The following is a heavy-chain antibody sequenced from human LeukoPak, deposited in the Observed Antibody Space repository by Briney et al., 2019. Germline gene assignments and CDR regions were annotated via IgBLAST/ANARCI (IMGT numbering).Heavy chain of an antibody. CDR1: GGSISSSNW. Sequence: SETLSLTCAVSGGSISSSNWWSWVRQPPGKGLEWIGEVYHSGSTNYNPSLKSRVTISVDKSKNQFSLKLSSVTAADTAVYYCARGSSSWSSGYYFDYWGQGTLVTVSS. V-gene: IGHV4-4*02. CDR2: VYHSGST. D-gene: IGHD6-13*01. CDR3: ARGSSSWSSGYYFDY. J-gene: IGHJ4*02.